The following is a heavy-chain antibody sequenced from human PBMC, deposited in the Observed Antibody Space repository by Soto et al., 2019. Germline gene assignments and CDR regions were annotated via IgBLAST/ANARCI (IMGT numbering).Heavy chain of an antibody. CDR2: ISAYNGNT. Sequence: GASVKVFCKASGYTFTSYGISWVRQAPGQGLEWMGWISAYNGNTNYAQKLQGRVTMTTDTSTSTAYMELRSLRSDDTAVYYCARAVMEVVITAFDPWGQGTLVTVSS. CDR1: GYTFTSYG. CDR3: ARAVMEVVITAFDP. J-gene: IGHJ5*02. D-gene: IGHD3-22*01. V-gene: IGHV1-18*01.